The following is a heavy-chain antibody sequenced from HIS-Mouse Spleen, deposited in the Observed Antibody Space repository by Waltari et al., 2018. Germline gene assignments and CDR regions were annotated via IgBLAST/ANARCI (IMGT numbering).Heavy chain of an antibody. V-gene: IGHV4-39*07. Sequence: QLQLQESGPGLVKPSETLSLTCTVSGGSISSSSYYWGWIRQPPGKGLGWIGSIYYRRSTTSNPSLKSRVTISVDTSKNQFSLKLSSVTAADTAVYYCAREIPYSSSWYDWYFDLWGRGTLVTVSS. D-gene: IGHD6-13*01. CDR1: GGSISSSSYY. J-gene: IGHJ2*01. CDR2: IYYRRST. CDR3: AREIPYSSSWYDWYFDL.